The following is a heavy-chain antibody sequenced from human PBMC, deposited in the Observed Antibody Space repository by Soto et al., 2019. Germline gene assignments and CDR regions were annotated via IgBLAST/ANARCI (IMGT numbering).Heavy chain of an antibody. CDR3: ARDCFGVAYYYYYGMDV. CDR2: INHSGST. Sequence: SETLSLTCAVYGGSFSGYYWSWIRQPPGKGLEWIGEINHSGSTNYNPSLKSRVTISVDTSKNQFSLKLSSVTAADTAVYYCARDCFGVAYYYYYGMDVWGQGTTVTVS. D-gene: IGHD3-3*01. J-gene: IGHJ6*02. CDR1: GGSFSGYY. V-gene: IGHV4-34*01.